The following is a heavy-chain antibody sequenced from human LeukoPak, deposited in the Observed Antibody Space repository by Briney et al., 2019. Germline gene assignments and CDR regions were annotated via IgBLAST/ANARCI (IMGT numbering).Heavy chain of an antibody. V-gene: IGHV3-30-3*01. J-gene: IGHJ4*02. CDR1: GFTFSSHA. CDR3: ARDWGQRGVGATLAN. Sequence: GGSLRLSCAASGFTFSSHAMVWVRQAPGKGLEWVSFISHDGSESFHTESVKGRFTISRDNFKNTVDLQVSGLKEEDTAVYYCARDWGQRGVGATLANWGQGTLAIVSS. D-gene: IGHD1-26*01. CDR2: ISHDGSES.